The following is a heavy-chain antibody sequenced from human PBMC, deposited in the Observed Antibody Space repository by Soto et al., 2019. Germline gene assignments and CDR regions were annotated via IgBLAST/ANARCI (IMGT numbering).Heavy chain of an antibody. CDR1: GGSISSSNYY. CDR3: ARSYSSSWYWVFDY. Sequence: SETLSLTCTVSGGSISSSNYYWGWIRQPPGKGLEWIGSIFYSGSPYYNTSLKSRVTISVDTSKNQYSLKLSSVTAADTAVYYCARSYSSSWYWVFDYWGQGTLVTVSS. J-gene: IGHJ4*02. CDR2: IFYSGSP. V-gene: IGHV4-39*01. D-gene: IGHD6-13*01.